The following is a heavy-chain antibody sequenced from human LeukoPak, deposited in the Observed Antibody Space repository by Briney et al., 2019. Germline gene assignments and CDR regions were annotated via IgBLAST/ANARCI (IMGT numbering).Heavy chain of an antibody. V-gene: IGHV3-74*01. Sequence: PGGSLRLSCAASGFTFSSYWMHWVRQAPGKGPVWVSRINSDGSSTSYADSVKGRFTISRDNAKNTLYLQMNSLRAEDTAVYYCARDHITMVRGVTSFYYYYYMDVWGKGTTVTVSS. CDR1: GFTFSSYW. J-gene: IGHJ6*03. CDR3: ARDHITMVRGVTSFYYYYYMDV. CDR2: INSDGSST. D-gene: IGHD3-10*01.